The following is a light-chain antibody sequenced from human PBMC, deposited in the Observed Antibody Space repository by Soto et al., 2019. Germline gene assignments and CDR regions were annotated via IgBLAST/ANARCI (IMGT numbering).Light chain of an antibody. CDR2: KVS. J-gene: IGKJ1*01. V-gene: IGKV2-30*02. CDR3: MQGIHWLWT. CDR1: QSLVHSDGNTY. Sequence: DVVMTQSPLSLPVTLGQPASISCRSSQSLVHSDGNTYLNWFQQRPGQSPRRLIYKVSNRDSGVPDRFSGSGSGTDFTLKISRVEAEDVGVYYCMQGIHWLWTSGQGTNVDIK.